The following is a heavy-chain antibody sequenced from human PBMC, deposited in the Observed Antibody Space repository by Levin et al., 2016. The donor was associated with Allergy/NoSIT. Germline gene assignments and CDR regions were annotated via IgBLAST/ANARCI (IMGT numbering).Heavy chain of an antibody. Sequence: SETLSLTCTVSGGSISSYYWSWIRQPAGKGLEWIGRIYTSGSTNYNPSLKSRVTMSVDTSKNQFSLKLSSVTAADTAVYYCARGYGFQWLPGDYFDYWGQGTLVTVSS. CDR1: GGSISSYY. J-gene: IGHJ4*02. D-gene: IGHD6-19*01. V-gene: IGHV4-4*07. CDR2: IYTSGST. CDR3: ARGYGFQWLPGDYFDY.